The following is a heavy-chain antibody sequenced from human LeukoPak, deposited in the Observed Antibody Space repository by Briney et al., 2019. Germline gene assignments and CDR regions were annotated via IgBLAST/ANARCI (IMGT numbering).Heavy chain of an antibody. V-gene: IGHV3-23*01. D-gene: IGHD2-15*01. J-gene: IGHJ5*02. CDR2: ISGSGGST. CDR3: AKDIVVVVAANWFDL. Sequence: GGSLRLSCAASGFTFSSYEMNWVRQAPGKGLEWVSAISGSGGSTYYADSVKGRFTISRDNSKNTLYLQMNSLRAEDTAVYYCAKDIVVVVAANWFDLWGQGTLVTVSS. CDR1: GFTFSSYE.